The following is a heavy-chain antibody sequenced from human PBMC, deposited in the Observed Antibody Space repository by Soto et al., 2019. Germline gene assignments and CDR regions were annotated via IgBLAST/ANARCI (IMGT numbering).Heavy chain of an antibody. V-gene: IGHV1-18*01. Sequence: QVQLVQSGAEVKKPGASVKVSCKASGYTFTSYGISWVRQAPGQGLEWMGWISAYNGNTNYAQKLQGRVTMTTDTSTNTAYMELRSLRSDDTAVYYCARVGSGSYYNVLVGLYGMDVWGQGTTVTVSS. D-gene: IGHD3-10*01. CDR2: ISAYNGNT. CDR1: GYTFTSYG. J-gene: IGHJ6*02. CDR3: ARVGSGSYYNVLVGLYGMDV.